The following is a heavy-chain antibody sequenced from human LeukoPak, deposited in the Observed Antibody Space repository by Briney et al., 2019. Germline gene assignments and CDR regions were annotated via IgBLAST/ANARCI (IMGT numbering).Heavy chain of an antibody. D-gene: IGHD2-21*02. Sequence: GGSLRLSCAASGFTFRSYAMSWVRQAPGKGLEWVSSILGSAGSTYYADSVKGRFTISRDNSKNTLYLQMNSLRAEDTAVYYCAKTPCGADCYTTFDYWGQGALVTVSS. CDR3: AKTPCGADCYTTFDY. CDR1: GFTFRSYA. J-gene: IGHJ4*02. V-gene: IGHV3-23*01. CDR2: ILGSAGST.